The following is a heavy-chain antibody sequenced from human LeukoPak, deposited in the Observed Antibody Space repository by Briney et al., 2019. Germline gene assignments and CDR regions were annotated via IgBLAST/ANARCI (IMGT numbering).Heavy chain of an antibody. CDR1: GDSIGTYY. V-gene: IGHV4-59*01. D-gene: IGHD6-13*01. CDR3: ARLRSTRWYPTAFDV. CDR2: IYHSGST. Sequence: KSSETLSLTCTVSGDSIGTYYWSWVRQPPGKGLEWIGYIYHSGSTNYNPSLKSRVTISVDTSKNQFSLKLTSLTAADTAVYYCARLRSTRWYPTAFDVWGQGTMVTVSS. J-gene: IGHJ3*01.